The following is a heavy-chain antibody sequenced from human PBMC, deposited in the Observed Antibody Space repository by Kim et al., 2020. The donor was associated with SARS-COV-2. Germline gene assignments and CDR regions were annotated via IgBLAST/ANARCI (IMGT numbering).Heavy chain of an antibody. V-gene: IGHV3-21*01. Sequence: GGSLRLSCAASGFTFSSYSMNWVRQAPGKGLEWVSSISSSSSYIYYTDSVKGRFTISRDNAKNSLYLQMNSLRAEDTAVYYCARDLGRDGYNSKEPFYYYYGMDVWGQGTTVTGSS. CDR2: ISSSSSYI. J-gene: IGHJ6*02. CDR1: GFTFSSYS. CDR3: ARDLGRDGYNSKEPFYYYYGMDV. D-gene: IGHD5-12*01.